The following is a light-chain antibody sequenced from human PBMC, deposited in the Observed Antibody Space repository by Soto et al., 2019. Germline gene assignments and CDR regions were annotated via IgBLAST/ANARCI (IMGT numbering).Light chain of an antibody. Sequence: DIQMTQSPSTLSASVGDTVTITCRASQSITSWLAWYQQKPGKAPKLLLYKASSLESGVPSRFSGSGAGTEFTIIISILRPDYSATYCCQQYSSSPLTFGQGTRVEIK. CDR3: QQYSSSPLT. V-gene: IGKV1-5*03. CDR1: QSITSW. CDR2: KAS. J-gene: IGKJ1*01.